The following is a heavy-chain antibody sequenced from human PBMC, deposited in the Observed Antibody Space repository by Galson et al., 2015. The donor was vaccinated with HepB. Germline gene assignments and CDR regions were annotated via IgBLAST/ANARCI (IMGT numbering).Heavy chain of an antibody. CDR1: GGSISSYY. J-gene: IGHJ3*02. CDR2: FYSIGST. V-gene: IGHV4-4*07. CDR3: ARDNGDVFDI. Sequence: ETLSLTCTVSGGSISSYYWSWIRQPAGKGLEWIGHFYSIGSTNYNPSLKSRVTMSADTSKNQLSLRLSSVTAADTAVYYCARDNGDVFDIWGQGTLVTGSS. D-gene: IGHD3-10*01.